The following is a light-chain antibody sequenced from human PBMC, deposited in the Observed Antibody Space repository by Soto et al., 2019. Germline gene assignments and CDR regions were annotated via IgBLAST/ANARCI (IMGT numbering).Light chain of an antibody. CDR3: CSYAGTYTFYV. J-gene: IGLJ1*01. V-gene: IGLV2-11*01. CDR1: SSDVGGYKY. CDR2: DVS. Sequence: QSALTQPRSVSGSPGQSVTISCTGTSSDVGGYKYVSWYQHHPGKAPKLMIYDVSKRPSGVPDRFSGSKSGNTASLTISGLQAEDEADYYCCSYAGTYTFYVFGTGTKLTVL.